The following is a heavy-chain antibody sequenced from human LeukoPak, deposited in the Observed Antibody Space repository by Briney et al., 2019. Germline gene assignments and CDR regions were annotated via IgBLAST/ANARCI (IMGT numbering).Heavy chain of an antibody. D-gene: IGHD1-26*01. Sequence: GGSLRLPCAASGFTFSYYGMHWVRQAPGKGLEWVAFIRYDESKKFYGDSVKGRFTISRDNSKNTLYLQMNSLRTEDTAVYYCAKSHLPNAYSGTYYCDYWGQGTLVTVSS. CDR1: GFTFSYYG. CDR3: AKSHLPNAYSGTYYCDY. V-gene: IGHV3-30*02. J-gene: IGHJ4*02. CDR2: IRYDESKK.